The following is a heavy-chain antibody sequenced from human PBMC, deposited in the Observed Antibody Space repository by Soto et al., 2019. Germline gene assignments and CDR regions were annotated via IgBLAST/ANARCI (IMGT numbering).Heavy chain of an antibody. Sequence: GGSLRLSCAASGFTVSSIYMSWVRQAPGKGLEWVSVIYSGGSTYYADSVKGRFTISRHNSKNTLYLQMNSLRAEDTAVYYCSRGRCSSTSCYLGYYYYMDVWGKGTTVTVSS. CDR2: IYSGGST. CDR1: GFTVSSIY. D-gene: IGHD2-2*01. V-gene: IGHV3-53*04. CDR3: SRGRCSSTSCYLGYYYYMDV. J-gene: IGHJ6*03.